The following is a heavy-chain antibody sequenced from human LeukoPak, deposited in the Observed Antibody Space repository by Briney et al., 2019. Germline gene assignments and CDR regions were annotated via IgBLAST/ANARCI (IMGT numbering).Heavy chain of an antibody. V-gene: IGHV3-30*02. CDR1: GFTFSSYG. Sequence: GGSLRLSCAASGFTFSSYGMHWVRQAPGKGLEWVAFIRYDGSNKYYADSVKGRFTISRDNSKNTLYLQMNSLRAEDTAVYYCAKEGRPWFYFDYWGQGTLVTVSS. D-gene: IGHD3-9*01. J-gene: IGHJ4*02. CDR2: IRYDGSNK. CDR3: AKEGRPWFYFDY.